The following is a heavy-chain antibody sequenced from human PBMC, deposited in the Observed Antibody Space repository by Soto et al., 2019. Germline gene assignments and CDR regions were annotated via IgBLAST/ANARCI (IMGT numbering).Heavy chain of an antibody. V-gene: IGHV3-13*01. CDR2: IGTAGDT. D-gene: IGHD2-15*01. CDR3: ARDSRYCSGGSCYFYYGMDA. J-gene: IGHJ6*02. CDR1: GFTFSSYD. Sequence: GGSLRLSCAASGFTFSSYDMHWVRQATGKGLEWVSAIGTAGDTYYPGSVKGRFTISRENAKNSLYLQMNSLRAGDTAVYYCARDSRYCSGGSCYFYYGMDAWGQGTTVTVSS.